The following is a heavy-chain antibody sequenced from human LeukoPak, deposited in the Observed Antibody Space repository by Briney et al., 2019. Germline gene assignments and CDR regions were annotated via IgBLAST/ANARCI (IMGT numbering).Heavy chain of an antibody. CDR3: ARDRSWRTYNWFDP. Sequence: GPVKVSCKASGYTFTSYAMHWVRQAPGQRLEWMGWINAGNGNTKYSQKFQGRVTITRDTSASTAYMELSSPRSEDTAVYYCARDRSWRTYNWFDPWGQGTLVTVSS. J-gene: IGHJ5*02. D-gene: IGHD1-1*01. CDR2: INAGNGNT. CDR1: GYTFTSYA. V-gene: IGHV1-3*01.